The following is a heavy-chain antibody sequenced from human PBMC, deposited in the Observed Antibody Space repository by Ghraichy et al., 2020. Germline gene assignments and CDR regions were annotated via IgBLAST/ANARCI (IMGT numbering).Heavy chain of an antibody. V-gene: IGHV3-30*02. J-gene: IGHJ4*02. CDR2: IRFDGSTT. Sequence: GGSLRLSCSASGFNFRTSGMHWLRRAPGKGLEWLAFIRFDGSTTFYAESVKGRFTISRDNSNNTLYLHMDSLRREDTAVYYCAKDSDSPNGWCFDYWGMGTLVTVSS. D-gene: IGHD6-19*01. CDR3: AKDSDSPNGWCFDY. CDR1: GFNFRTSG.